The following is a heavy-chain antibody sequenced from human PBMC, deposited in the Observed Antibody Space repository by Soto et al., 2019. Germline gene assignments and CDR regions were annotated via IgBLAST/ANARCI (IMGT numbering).Heavy chain of an antibody. J-gene: IGHJ4*02. CDR1: GFTFSSYA. Sequence: EVQMLESGGGLVQPGGSLRLSCAASGFTFSSYAMSWVRQAPGKGLEWVSAISGSGGSTYYADSVKGRFTISRDNSKNTLYLQMNSLRAEDTAVYYCAKVGGHDYGRACARWGQGTLVTVSS. V-gene: IGHV3-23*01. CDR3: AKVGGHDYGRACAR. D-gene: IGHD4-17*01. CDR2: ISGSGGST.